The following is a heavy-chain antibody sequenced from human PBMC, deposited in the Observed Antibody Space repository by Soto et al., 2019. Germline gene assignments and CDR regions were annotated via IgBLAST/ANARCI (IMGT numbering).Heavy chain of an antibody. CDR1: GFTFTNYG. CDR3: AGDVRASGEMFDY. J-gene: IGHJ4*02. D-gene: IGHD4-17*01. V-gene: IGHV3-23*01. Sequence: PGGSLRLSCAASGFTFTNYGLSWVRQAPGKGLDWVATVSGDASNTHYADSVKGRFTISRDNSKSILFLQMKSLRVEDTAIYYCAGDVRASGEMFDYWGQGTQVTVSS. CDR2: VSGDASNT.